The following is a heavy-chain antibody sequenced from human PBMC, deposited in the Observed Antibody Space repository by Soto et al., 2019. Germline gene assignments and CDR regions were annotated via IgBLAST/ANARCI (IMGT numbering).Heavy chain of an antibody. D-gene: IGHD6-6*01. Sequence: SETLSLTCTVSGGTISSYYWSWIRQPPGKGLEWIGYIYYSGSTNYNPSLKSRVTISVDTSKNQFSLKLSSVTAADTAVYYCSRVILYSSSLRSGFFDYWGQGTLVTVSS. J-gene: IGHJ4*02. CDR1: GGTISSYY. CDR3: SRVILYSSSLRSGFFDY. V-gene: IGHV4-59*12. CDR2: IYYSGST.